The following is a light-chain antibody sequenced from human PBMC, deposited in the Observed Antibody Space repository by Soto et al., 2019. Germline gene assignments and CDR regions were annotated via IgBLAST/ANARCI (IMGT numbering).Light chain of an antibody. J-gene: IGLJ2*01. CDR3: AAWDDSLNGVL. CDR2: SNN. V-gene: IGLV1-44*01. Sequence: QPVLTQPPSASGTPGQRVTISCSGSSSNIGSNTVNWYQQLPGTAPKLLIYSNNQRPSRVPDRFSGSKSGTSGSLAISGLQSEDEAVYYCAAWDDSLNGVLFGGGTKVTVL. CDR1: SSNIGSNT.